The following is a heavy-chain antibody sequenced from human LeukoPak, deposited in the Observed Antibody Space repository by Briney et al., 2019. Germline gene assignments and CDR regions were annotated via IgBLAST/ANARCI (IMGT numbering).Heavy chain of an antibody. V-gene: IGHV3-30*04. J-gene: IGHJ4*02. Sequence: GGSLRLFCAASGFTFSSYAMHWVRQAPGKGLEWVAVISYDGSNKYYADSVKGRFTISRDNSKNTLYLQMNSLRAEDTAVYYCARATGYCTNGVCYTGGSFDYWGQGTLVTVSS. CDR1: GFTFSSYA. D-gene: IGHD2-8*01. CDR3: ARATGYCTNGVCYTGGSFDY. CDR2: ISYDGSNK.